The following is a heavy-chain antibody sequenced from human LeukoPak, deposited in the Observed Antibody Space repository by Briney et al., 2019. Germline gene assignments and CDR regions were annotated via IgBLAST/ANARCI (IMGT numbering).Heavy chain of an antibody. Sequence: HSGGSLRLSCEASRFTFSSYGMQWVRQAPGMGPEWVSVISHDGTVTHYADSVKGRFTISRDSSTNTLYLQMDSLRTEDTAVYYCAKEGSQYASSWLDYWGQGTLVTVSS. J-gene: IGHJ4*02. CDR2: ISHDGTVT. V-gene: IGHV3-30*18. D-gene: IGHD6-13*01. CDR3: AKEGSQYASSWLDY. CDR1: RFTFSSYG.